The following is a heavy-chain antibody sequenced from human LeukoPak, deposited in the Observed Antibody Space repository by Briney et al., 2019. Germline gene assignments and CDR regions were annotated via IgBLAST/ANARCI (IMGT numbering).Heavy chain of an antibody. CDR1: GFTFSDYY. D-gene: IGHD3-22*01. Sequence: PGGSLRLSCAASGFTFSDYYMSWIRQAPGKGLEWVSYISSSGSTIYYADSVKGRFTISRDNAKNSLYLQMNSLRAEDTAVYYSAREVRYYDSSGYYQSWFDPWGQGTLVTVSS. CDR2: ISSSGSTI. V-gene: IGHV3-11*01. J-gene: IGHJ5*02. CDR3: AREVRYYDSSGYYQSWFDP.